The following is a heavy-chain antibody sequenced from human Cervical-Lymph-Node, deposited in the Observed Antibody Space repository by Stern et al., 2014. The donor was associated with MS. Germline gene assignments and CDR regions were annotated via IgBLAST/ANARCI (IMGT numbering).Heavy chain of an antibody. CDR3: ARQVRD. Sequence: QLQLQESGPGLVKPSETLSLTCTVSGGSVSSDASYWSWIRQPPGKGLEWIGYIDYSGSTSYNPSLKSRVTMSVDAAKNQSSLRLSSVTAADTAMYYCARQVRDWGQGTLVTVSS. CDR1: GGSVSSDASY. CDR2: IDYSGST. J-gene: IGHJ4*02. V-gene: IGHV4-61*08.